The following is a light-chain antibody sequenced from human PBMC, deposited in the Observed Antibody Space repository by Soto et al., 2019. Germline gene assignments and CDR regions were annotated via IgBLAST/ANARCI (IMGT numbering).Light chain of an antibody. CDR1: QSVLYSSNNKNY. V-gene: IGKV4-1*01. Sequence: DIVMTQSPDSLAVSLGERDTINCKSSQSVLYSSNNKNYLAWYQQKPGQPPKLLIYWASTRESGVPDRFSGSASGTDFPPTISSSHAEDVALYYCQQYYSSPQWTFGQGTKVDIK. J-gene: IGKJ1*01. CDR2: WAS. CDR3: QQYYSSPQWT.